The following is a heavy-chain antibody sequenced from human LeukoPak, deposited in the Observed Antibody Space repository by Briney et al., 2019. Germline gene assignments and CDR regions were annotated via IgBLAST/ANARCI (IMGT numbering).Heavy chain of an antibody. CDR2: IIPILGIA. CDR1: GGTFSSYT. Sequence: ALVKASCKASGGTFSSYTISWVRQAPGQGLEWMGRIIPILGIANYAQKFQGRVTITADKSTSTAYMELSSLRSEDTAVYYCARAEKAVAGTAVDYWGQGTLVTVSS. D-gene: IGHD6-19*01. V-gene: IGHV1-69*02. CDR3: ARAEKAVAGTAVDY. J-gene: IGHJ4*02.